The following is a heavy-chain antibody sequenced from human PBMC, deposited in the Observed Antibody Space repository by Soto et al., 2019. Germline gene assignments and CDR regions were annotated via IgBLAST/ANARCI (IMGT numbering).Heavy chain of an antibody. J-gene: IGHJ4*02. CDR1: GGSISSGGYY. D-gene: IGHD1-7*01. CDR3: ARRGTGTPSFFNY. Sequence: PSETLSLTCTVSGGSISSGGYYWSWIRQHPGKGLEWIGYIYYSGSTYYNPSLKSRVTISVDTSKNQFSLKLSSVTAADTAVYYCARRGTGTPSFFNYWGQGTLVTVSS. V-gene: IGHV4-31*03. CDR2: IYYSGST.